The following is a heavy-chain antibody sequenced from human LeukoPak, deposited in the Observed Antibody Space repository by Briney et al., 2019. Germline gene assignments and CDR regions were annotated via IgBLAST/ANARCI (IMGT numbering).Heavy chain of an antibody. D-gene: IGHD4-17*01. Sequence: PGGSLRLSCAASGFTFSDYYMSCIRQAPGKGLEWISFISSSSSYTNYADSVKGRFTISRDNTKNSLYLQMNKLRAEDTAVYYCARGGADYVIGYWGQGTLVTVSS. CDR3: ARGGADYVIGY. J-gene: IGHJ4*02. CDR2: ISSSSSYT. CDR1: GFTFSDYY. V-gene: IGHV3-11*06.